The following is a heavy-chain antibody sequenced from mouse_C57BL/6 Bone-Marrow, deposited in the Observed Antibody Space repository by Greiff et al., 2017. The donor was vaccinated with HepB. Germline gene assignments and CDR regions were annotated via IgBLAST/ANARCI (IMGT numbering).Heavy chain of an antibody. CDR3: PLSTRYCLDY. V-gene: IGHV1-81*01. Sequence: QVQLQQSGAELARPGASVKLSCKASGYTFTSYGISWVKQRTGQGLEWIGEIYPRSGNTYYNEKFKGKATLTADKSSSTADMELRSLTSDDSAVYFCPLSTRYCLDYWGQGTTLTVSS. CDR2: IYPRSGNT. J-gene: IGHJ2*01. CDR1: GYTFTSYG. D-gene: IGHD5-1*01.